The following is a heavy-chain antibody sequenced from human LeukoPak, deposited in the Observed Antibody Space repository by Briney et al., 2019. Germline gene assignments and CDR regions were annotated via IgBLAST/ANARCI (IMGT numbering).Heavy chain of an antibody. CDR1: GVSVSSGSYY. CDR3: ARVTKDSSGLVESFQH. V-gene: IGHV4-61*01. J-gene: IGHJ1*01. D-gene: IGHD6-19*01. CDR2: IYYSGST. Sequence: KPSETLSLTCTVSGVSVSSGSYYWSWIRQPPGKGLEWIVYIYYSGSTNYNPSLKSRVTISVDTSKNQFSLKLSSVTAADTAVYYCARVTKDSSGLVESFQHWGQGTLVTVSS.